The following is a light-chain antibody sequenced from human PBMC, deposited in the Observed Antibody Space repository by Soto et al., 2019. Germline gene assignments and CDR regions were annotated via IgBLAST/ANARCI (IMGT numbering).Light chain of an antibody. CDR3: QQYNNWPFT. J-gene: IGKJ3*01. Sequence: IVLTQSPSTLSLSPGERATLSCRASQSVSSYLVWYQQKPGQAPRLLIYGASTRATGIPARFSGSGSGTEFTLTISSLQSEDFAVYYCQQYNNWPFTFGPGTKVDI. CDR2: GAS. CDR1: QSVSSY. V-gene: IGKV3D-15*01.